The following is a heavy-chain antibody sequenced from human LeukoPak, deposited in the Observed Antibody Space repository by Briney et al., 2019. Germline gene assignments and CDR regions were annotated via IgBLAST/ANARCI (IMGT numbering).Heavy chain of an antibody. V-gene: IGHV3-30-3*01. J-gene: IGHJ3*02. D-gene: IGHD3-22*01. CDR1: GLTFSSYA. Sequence: PGRSLRLSCAASGLTFSSYAMHWVRQAPGKGLEWVAVISYDGSNKYYADSVKGRFTISRDNSKNTLYLQMNSLRAEDTAVYYCARGYYDSSGYDAFDIWGQGTMVTVSS. CDR2: ISYDGSNK. CDR3: ARGYYDSSGYDAFDI.